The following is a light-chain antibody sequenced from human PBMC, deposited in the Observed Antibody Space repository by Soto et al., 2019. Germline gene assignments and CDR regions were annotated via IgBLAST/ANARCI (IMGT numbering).Light chain of an antibody. V-gene: IGKV1-39*01. J-gene: IGKJ2*01. CDR3: LQTDSVPYT. CDR1: QSISSY. Sequence: DIQMTQSPSSLSASVGDRVTLTCRASQSISSYLNWYQLKPGRPPKLLIYFASSLQAGVPSRFSGDRSDTDFTLTITDLQPEDFTSYFCLQTDSVPYTFGQGT. CDR2: FAS.